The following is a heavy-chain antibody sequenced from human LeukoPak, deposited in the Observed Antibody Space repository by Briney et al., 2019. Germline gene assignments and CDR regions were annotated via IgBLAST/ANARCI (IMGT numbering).Heavy chain of an antibody. V-gene: IGHV1-2*02. D-gene: IGHD2/OR15-2a*01. CDR1: GYTFNGYY. J-gene: IGHJ5*02. CDR3: ARPLGSLKEYWWFDP. CDR2: INPNNGGT. Sequence: ASVKVSCKSSGYTFNGYYMHWVRQAPGQGLEWMGWINPNNGGTKYAQNFQGRVTMTRDTSISTAYMELDRLRFDDTAVYYCARPLGSLKEYWWFDPWGQGTLVTVSS.